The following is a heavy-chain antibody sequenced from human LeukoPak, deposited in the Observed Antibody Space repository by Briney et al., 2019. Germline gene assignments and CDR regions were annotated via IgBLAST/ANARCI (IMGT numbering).Heavy chain of an antibody. V-gene: IGHV4-59*12. Sequence: SETLSLTCTVSGVSISSYYWSWIRQPPGKGLEWIGYSYYTGITYYNSSLKSRVTISVDTSKNQFSLKLSSVTAADTAVYYCARRPPRYYYDSSGYYLDAFDIWGQGTMVTVSS. CDR1: GVSISSYY. D-gene: IGHD3-22*01. J-gene: IGHJ3*02. CDR3: ARRPPRYYYDSSGYYLDAFDI. CDR2: SYYTGIT.